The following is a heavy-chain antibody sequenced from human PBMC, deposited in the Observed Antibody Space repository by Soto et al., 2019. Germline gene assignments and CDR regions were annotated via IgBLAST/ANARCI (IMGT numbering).Heavy chain of an antibody. CDR2: ITGTSAFL. J-gene: IGHJ4*02. CDR1: GFVFSDFQ. Sequence: GGSLRLSCAASGFVFSDFQLNWFRQAPGRGLEWLASITGTSAFLFYADSIKGRFTISRDNPKNFLFLQMDSLGPEDTAVYYCARDNLAVQGAFDRGGQGALVTVAS. V-gene: IGHV3-21*01. CDR3: ARDNLAVQGAFDR. D-gene: IGHD3-10*02.